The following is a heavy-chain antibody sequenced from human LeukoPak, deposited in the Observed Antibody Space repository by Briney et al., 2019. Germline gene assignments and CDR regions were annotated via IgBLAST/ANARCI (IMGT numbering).Heavy chain of an antibody. CDR2: IIPIFGTA. CDR1: GGTFSSYA. D-gene: IGHD1-7*01. V-gene: IGHV1-69*05. J-gene: IGHJ6*03. CDR3: ATITGTNIDGDYYYYMDV. Sequence: GASVKVSCKASGGTFSSYAISWVRQAPGQGLEWMGGIIPIFGTANYAQKFQGGVTITTDESTSTAYMELSSLRSEDTAVYYCATITGTNIDGDYYYYMDVWGKGTTVTVSS.